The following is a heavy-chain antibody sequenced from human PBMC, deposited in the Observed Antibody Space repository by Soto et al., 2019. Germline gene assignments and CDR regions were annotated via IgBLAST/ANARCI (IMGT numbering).Heavy chain of an antibody. D-gene: IGHD3-9*01. Sequence: SETLSLTCAVYGGSFSGYYWSWIRQPPGKGLEWIGEINRSGSTNYNPSLKSRVTISVDTSKNQFSLKLSSVTAADTAVYYCARRRALRHSDRLYKQGLDYWGQGDLVTVSS. V-gene: IGHV4-34*01. J-gene: IGHJ4*02. CDR3: ARRRALRHSDRLYKQGLDY. CDR1: GGSFSGYY. CDR2: INRSGST.